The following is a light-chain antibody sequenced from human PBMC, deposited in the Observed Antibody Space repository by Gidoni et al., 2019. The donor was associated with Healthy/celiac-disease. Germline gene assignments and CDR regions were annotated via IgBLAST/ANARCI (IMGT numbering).Light chain of an antibody. V-gene: IGKV3-11*01. CDR1: QSVRSY. Sequence: EIVLTQSPATLSLSPGESATLSCRASQSVRSYLAWYQQKPGQAPRLLIYDAANRATGIPARFSGSGSGTDFTLTISSLEPEDFAVYYCQQRSNWPGVTFXPXTKVDIK. J-gene: IGKJ3*01. CDR3: QQRSNWPGVT. CDR2: DAA.